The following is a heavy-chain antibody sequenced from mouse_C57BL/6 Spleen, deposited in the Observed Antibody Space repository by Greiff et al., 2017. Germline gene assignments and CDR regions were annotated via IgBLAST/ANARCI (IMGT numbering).Heavy chain of an antibody. V-gene: IGHV1-81*01. CDR2: IYPRSGNT. J-gene: IGHJ2*01. Sequence: VKLQESGAELARPGASVKLSCKASGYTFTSYGISWVKQRTGQGLEWIGEIYPRSGNTYYNEKFKGKATLTADKSSSTAYMELRSLTSEDSEVYFCARESSNYPFDYWGQGTTLTASS. CDR3: ARESSNYPFDY. D-gene: IGHD2-5*01. CDR1: GYTFTSYG.